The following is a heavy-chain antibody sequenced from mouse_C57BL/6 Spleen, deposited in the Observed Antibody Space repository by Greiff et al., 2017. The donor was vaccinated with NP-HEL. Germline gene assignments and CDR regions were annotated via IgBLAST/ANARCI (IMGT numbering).Heavy chain of an antibody. V-gene: IGHV5-17*01. CDR1: GFTFSDYG. Sequence: DVHLVESGGGLVKPGGSLKLSCAASGFTFSDYGMHWVRQAPEKGLEWVAYISSGSSTIYYADTVKGRFTISRDNAKNTLFLQMTSLRSEDTAMYYCARKKLGVFDYWGQGTTLTVSS. D-gene: IGHD4-1*01. CDR2: ISSGSSTI. J-gene: IGHJ2*01. CDR3: ARKKLGVFDY.